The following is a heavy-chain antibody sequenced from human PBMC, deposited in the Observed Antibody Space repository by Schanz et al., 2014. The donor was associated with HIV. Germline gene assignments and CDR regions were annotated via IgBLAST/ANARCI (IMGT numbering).Heavy chain of an antibody. CDR3: ARDQTTINYYYYALDV. D-gene: IGHD1-1*01. CDR1: GFTFSSYA. J-gene: IGHJ6*02. V-gene: IGHV3-23*01. CDR2: ISGRGGRT. Sequence: EVQLLESGGGLVQPGGSLRLSCAASGFTFSSYAMSWVRQAPGKGLEWVSGISGRGGRTYYADSLKGRFTISRDNSKNTLYLQMNSLRAEDTAVYFCARDQTTINYYYYALDVWGQGTTVTVTS.